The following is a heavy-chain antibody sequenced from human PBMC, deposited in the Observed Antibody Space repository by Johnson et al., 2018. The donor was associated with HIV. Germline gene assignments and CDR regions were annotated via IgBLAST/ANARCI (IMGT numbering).Heavy chain of an antibody. J-gene: IGHJ3*02. D-gene: IGHD2-21*01. V-gene: IGHV3-30*04. CDR3: ARGVHSVWAAFDI. Sequence: VQLVESGGGVVQPGRSLRLSCAASGFTFSSYAMHWVRQAPGKGLEWVAVIAADGSNDFYADSVKGRFTISRDNSKNTLYLQMNSLIPEDTAVYFCARGVHSVWAAFDIWGQVTMVTVSS. CDR2: IAADGSND. CDR1: GFTFSSYA.